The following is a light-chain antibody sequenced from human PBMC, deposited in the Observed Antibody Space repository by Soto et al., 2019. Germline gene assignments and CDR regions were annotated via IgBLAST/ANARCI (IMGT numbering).Light chain of an antibody. CDR3: SSYTSSSTYV. CDR1: SSDVGGYNY. Sequence: QSALTQPASVSGSPGQSITISCTGTSSDVGGYNYVSWYQQHPGKAPKLMIYDVSNRPSGVSNRFSGSKSGITASLTISGLQAEDEADYYCSSYTSSSTYVFGTG. V-gene: IGLV2-14*01. J-gene: IGLJ1*01. CDR2: DVS.